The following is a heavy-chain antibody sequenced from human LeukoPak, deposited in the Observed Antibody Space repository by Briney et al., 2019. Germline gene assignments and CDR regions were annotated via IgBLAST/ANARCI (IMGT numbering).Heavy chain of an antibody. V-gene: IGHV1-2*02. CDR1: GYTFIDYW. Sequence: ASVRVSCKASGYTFIDYWIHWVRQAPGQGLEWMGRIDLNTGDTTSAQKFQGRVTMTRDTSISTLYLDLSGLGSDDTAVYYCARDAPHQRFDYWGQGTLVTVSS. CDR2: IDLNTGDT. CDR3: ARDAPHQRFDY. J-gene: IGHJ4*02.